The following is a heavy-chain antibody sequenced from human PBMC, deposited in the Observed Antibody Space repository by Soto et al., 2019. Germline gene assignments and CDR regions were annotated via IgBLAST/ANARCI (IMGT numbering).Heavy chain of an antibody. J-gene: IGHJ4*02. CDR2: INIDGSRI. Sequence: EVQLVESGGGLVQPGGSLRLSCAASGFTFSSYWMHWVRQAPGKGLVWVSRINIDGSRISYADFVKGRCTISRDDAKNTVLMQMNSLRVEDTAVYYCIRGDGDRFDGNGYLGRHWGQGTLVTVSS. D-gene: IGHD3-22*01. V-gene: IGHV3-74*01. CDR1: GFTFSSYW. CDR3: IRGDGDRFDGNGYLGRH.